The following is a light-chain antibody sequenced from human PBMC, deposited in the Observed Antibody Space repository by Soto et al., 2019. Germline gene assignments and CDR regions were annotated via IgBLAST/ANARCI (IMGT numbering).Light chain of an antibody. CDR1: QSISSW. V-gene: IGKV1-5*01. J-gene: IGKJ1*01. Sequence: DIQITQSPSTLSASVGDRVTITCRASQSISSWLAWYQQKPGKAPKLLIYAASSLKSGVPSRFTGSGSGTDFTLTISTLQPDDFATYYCQHYNSYSEAFGQGTKVDI. CDR3: QHYNSYSEA. CDR2: AAS.